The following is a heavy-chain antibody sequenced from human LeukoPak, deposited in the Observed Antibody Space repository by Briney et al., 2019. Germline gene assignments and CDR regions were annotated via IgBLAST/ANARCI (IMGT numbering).Heavy chain of an antibody. J-gene: IGHJ5*02. V-gene: IGHV3-21*01. CDR1: GFSFSSYS. CDR2: ISSSSSYI. Sequence: PGGSLRLSCAASGFSFSSYSRNWVRQAPGKGLEWVSSISSSSSYIYYADSVKGRFTVSRDNAKNSLYLQMNSLRAEDTAVYYCARDGGQAGFDPWGQGTLVTVSS. CDR3: ARDGGQAGFDP. D-gene: IGHD3-16*01.